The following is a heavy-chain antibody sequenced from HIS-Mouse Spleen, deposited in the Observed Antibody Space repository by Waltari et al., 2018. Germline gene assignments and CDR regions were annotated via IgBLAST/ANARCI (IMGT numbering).Heavy chain of an antibody. Sequence: QVQLVESGGGVVQPGRSLRLYCAASGFTFSSYGMHWVRQAPGKGLEWVAVIWYDGSNKYYADSVKGRFTISRDNSKNTLYLQMNSLRAEDTAVYYCAKGGLMVYAIGDYWGQGALVTVYS. V-gene: IGHV3-33*06. CDR3: AKGGLMVYAIGDY. CDR1: GFTFSSYG. D-gene: IGHD2-8*01. J-gene: IGHJ4*02. CDR2: IWYDGSNK.